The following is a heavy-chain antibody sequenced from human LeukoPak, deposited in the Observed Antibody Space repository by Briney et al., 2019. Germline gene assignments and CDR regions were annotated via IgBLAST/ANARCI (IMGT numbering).Heavy chain of an antibody. CDR1: GGSISSSSYY. CDR2: IYYSGST. Sequence: PSETLSLTCTVSGGSISSSSYYWGWIRQPPGKGLEWIGSIYYSGSTYYNPSLKSRVTISVDTSKNQFSLKLSSVTAADTAVYYCAREGSGYDILTGYYNMDYWGQGTLVTVSS. D-gene: IGHD3-9*01. J-gene: IGHJ4*02. V-gene: IGHV4-39*02. CDR3: AREGSGYDILTGYYNMDY.